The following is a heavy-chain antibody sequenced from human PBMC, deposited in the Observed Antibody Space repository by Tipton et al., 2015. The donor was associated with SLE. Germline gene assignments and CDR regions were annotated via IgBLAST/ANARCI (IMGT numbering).Heavy chain of an antibody. CDR1: GFTFSSYW. V-gene: IGHV3-7*01. CDR3: ARERETLAALDY. J-gene: IGHJ4*02. Sequence: SLRLSCAASGFTFSSYWMSWVRQAPGKGLEWVANIKQGGSEKYYVDSVKGRFTISRDNAKNSLYLQMNSLRAEDTAVYYCARERETLAALDYWGQGTLVTVSS. D-gene: IGHD6-6*01. CDR2: IKQGGSEK.